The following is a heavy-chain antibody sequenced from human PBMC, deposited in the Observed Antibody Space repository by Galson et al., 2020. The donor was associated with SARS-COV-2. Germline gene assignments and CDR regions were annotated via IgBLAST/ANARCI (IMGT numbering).Heavy chain of an antibody. V-gene: IGHV3-21*01. D-gene: IGHD3-10*01. CDR2: ISSSSSYI. J-gene: IGHJ3*02. CDR3: AREGYYYGSGRGFDI. Sequence: GESLKISCAASGFTFSSYSMNWVRQAPGKGLEWVSSISSSSSYIYYADSVKGRFTISRDNAKNSLYLQMNSLRAEDTAVYYCAREGYYYGSGRGFDIWGQGIMVTVSS. CDR1: GFTFSSYS.